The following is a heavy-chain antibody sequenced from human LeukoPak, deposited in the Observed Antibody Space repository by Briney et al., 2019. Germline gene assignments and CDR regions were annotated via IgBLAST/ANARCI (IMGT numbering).Heavy chain of an antibody. D-gene: IGHD6-13*01. CDR2: INPNSGAT. CDR3: ARAHLIAAAGYNWFDP. V-gene: IGHV1-2*02. J-gene: IGHJ5*02. Sequence: ASVKVSCKASGYTFTAFYMHWVRQAPGQGLERMGWINPNSGATNYAQKFQGRVTMTRDTSISTAYVELSRLRSDDTAVYYCARAHLIAAAGYNWFDPWGQGTLVTVSS. CDR1: GYTFTAFY.